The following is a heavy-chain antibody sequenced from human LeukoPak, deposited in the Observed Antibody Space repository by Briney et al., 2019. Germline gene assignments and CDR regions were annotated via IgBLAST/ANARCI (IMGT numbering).Heavy chain of an antibody. Sequence: SETLSLTCTVFGDSISSNSYYWAWIRQPPGKGLEWIGTIYYSGSTYYNPSLKSRVTISVDTSKNQFSLKLSSVTAADTAVYYCARLKYYYGSGSYYISRPLFDYWGQGTLVTVSS. D-gene: IGHD3-10*01. CDR2: IYYSGST. CDR1: GDSISSNSYY. CDR3: ARLKYYYGSGSYYISRPLFDY. V-gene: IGHV4-39*01. J-gene: IGHJ4*02.